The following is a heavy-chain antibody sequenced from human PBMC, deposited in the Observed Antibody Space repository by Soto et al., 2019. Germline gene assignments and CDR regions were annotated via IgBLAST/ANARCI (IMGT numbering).Heavy chain of an antibody. V-gene: IGHV1-3*01. J-gene: IGHJ6*02. CDR3: ASDDSGWSLSGGYYYGMDV. CDR1: GYTFTSYA. CDR2: INAGNGNT. D-gene: IGHD6-19*01. Sequence: ASVKVSCKASGYTFTSYAMHWVRQAPGQRLEWMGWINAGNGNTKYSQKFQGRVTITRDTSASTAYMELSSLRSEDTAVYYCASDDSGWSLSGGYYYGMDVWGQGTTVTVSS.